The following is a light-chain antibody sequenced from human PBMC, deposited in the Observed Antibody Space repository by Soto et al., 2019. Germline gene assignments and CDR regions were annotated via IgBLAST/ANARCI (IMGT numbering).Light chain of an antibody. J-gene: IGLJ1*01. Sequence: QAVRTQPASVSGSPGQSITISCTGTSSDVCGDNYVSWYQQHPGKAPKLMIYEVSNRPSWVSNRFSGSKSGNTASLTISGLQAEDEADYYCSSFTSSSTRVFATGTKVTVL. V-gene: IGLV2-14*01. CDR3: SSFTSSSTRV. CDR2: EVS. CDR1: SSDVCGDNY.